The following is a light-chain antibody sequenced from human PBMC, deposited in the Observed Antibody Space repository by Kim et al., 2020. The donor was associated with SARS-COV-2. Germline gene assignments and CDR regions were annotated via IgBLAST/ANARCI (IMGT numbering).Light chain of an antibody. CDR3: LQDNTYPWT. V-gene: IGKV1-6*01. J-gene: IGKJ1*01. CDR1: QDIGND. CDR2: VAS. Sequence: AIQMTQSPFSLSASVGDRVTITCRASQDIGNDLAWYQQKPGKAPNLLIYVASTLQRGVPFRFSGSGSGTYFTLTISGLQPEDFATYYYLQDNTYPWTFGQGTKVDIK.